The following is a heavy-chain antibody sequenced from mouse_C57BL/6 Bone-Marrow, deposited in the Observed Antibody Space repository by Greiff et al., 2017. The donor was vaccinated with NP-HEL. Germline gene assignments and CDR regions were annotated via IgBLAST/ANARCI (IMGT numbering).Heavy chain of an antibody. V-gene: IGHV1-7*01. CDR3: ARWEYGSSLYYYAMDY. CDR1: GYTFTSYW. D-gene: IGHD1-1*01. Sequence: QVQLQQSGAELAKPGASVKLSCKASGYTFTSYWMHWVKQRPGQGLEWIGYINPSSGYTTYNQKFKDKATLTADKSSSTAYMQLSSLTYEDSAVYYCARWEYGSSLYYYAMDYWGQGTSVTVSS. CDR2: INPSSGYT. J-gene: IGHJ4*01.